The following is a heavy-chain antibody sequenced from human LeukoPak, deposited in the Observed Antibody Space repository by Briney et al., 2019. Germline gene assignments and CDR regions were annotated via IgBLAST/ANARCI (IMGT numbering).Heavy chain of an antibody. J-gene: IGHJ4*02. D-gene: IGHD6-13*01. CDR2: INHSGST. CDR3: ARLHRGVAAAGTGYYFDY. V-gene: IGHV4-34*01. Sequence: PSETLSLTCAVYGGSFSGHYWSWIRQPPGKGLEWIGEINHSGSTNYNPSLKSRVTISVDTSKNQFSLKLSSVTAADTAVYYCARLHRGVAAAGTGYYFDYWGQGTLVTVSS. CDR1: GGSFSGHY.